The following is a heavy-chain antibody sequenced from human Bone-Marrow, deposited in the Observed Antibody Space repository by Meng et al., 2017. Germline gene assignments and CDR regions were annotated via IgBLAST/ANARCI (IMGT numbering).Heavy chain of an antibody. Sequence: GESLKISCAASGFTFSAFTMNWVRQAPGQGLEWVSGLSCSVRDTYYADSVKGRFTISRDNSKNTLYLQMNSLRAEEAATYFGAKDHSSGYQPYYFDAWGQGALVTVSS. CDR1: GFTFSAFT. CDR2: LSCSVRDT. J-gene: IGHJ4*02. D-gene: IGHD3-22*01. CDR3: AKDHSSGYQPYYFDA. V-gene: IGHV3-23*01.